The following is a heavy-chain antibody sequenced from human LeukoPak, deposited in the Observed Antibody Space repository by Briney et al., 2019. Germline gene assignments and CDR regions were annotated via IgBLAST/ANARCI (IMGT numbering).Heavy chain of an antibody. V-gene: IGHV3-11*01. J-gene: IGHJ5*02. CDR2: ISSSGSTI. D-gene: IGHD6-19*01. CDR3: ARVMTWSSGSLDLDP. CDR1: GFTFSDYY. Sequence: GGSLRLSCAASGFTFSDYYMSWIRQAPGKGLEWVSYISSSGSTIYYADSVKGRFTISRDNAKNSLYLQMNSLRAEDTAVYYCARVMTWSSGSLDLDPWGQGTLVTVSS.